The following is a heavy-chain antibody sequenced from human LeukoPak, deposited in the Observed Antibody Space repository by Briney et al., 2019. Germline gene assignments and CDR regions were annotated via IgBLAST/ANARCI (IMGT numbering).Heavy chain of an antibody. CDR2: INHSGST. CDR1: GGSISSSSYY. CDR3: ARHFPYSSMVRGGGGDFDY. Sequence: PSETLSLTCTVSGGSISSSSYYWGWIRQPPGKGLEWIGEINHSGSTNYNPSLKSRVTISVDTSKNQFSLKLSSVTAADTAVYYCARHFPYSSMVRGGGGDFDYWGQGTLVTVSS. J-gene: IGHJ4*02. D-gene: IGHD3-10*01. V-gene: IGHV4-39*01.